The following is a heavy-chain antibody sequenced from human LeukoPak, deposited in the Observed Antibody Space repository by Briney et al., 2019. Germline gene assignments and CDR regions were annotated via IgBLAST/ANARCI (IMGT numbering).Heavy chain of an antibody. Sequence: SETLSLTCTVSGGSISSSSYYWGWIRQPPGKGLEWIGSIYYSGSTYYNPSLKSRVTISVDTSKNQFSLKLSSVTAADTAVYYCARGHSSGWYALFAGAYYFDYWGQGTLVTVSS. J-gene: IGHJ4*02. CDR3: ARGHSSGWYALFAGAYYFDY. CDR1: GGSISSSSYY. D-gene: IGHD6-19*01. V-gene: IGHV4-39*07. CDR2: IYYSGST.